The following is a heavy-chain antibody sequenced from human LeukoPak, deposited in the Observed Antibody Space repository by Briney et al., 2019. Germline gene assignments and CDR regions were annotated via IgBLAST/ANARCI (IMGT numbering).Heavy chain of an antibody. D-gene: IGHD4/OR15-4a*01. V-gene: IGHV3-7*01. CDR2: IKQDGSEK. CDR1: GFTFSSYS. J-gene: IGHJ4*02. Sequence: GGSLRLSCAASGFTFSSYSMNWVRQAPGKGLEWVASIKQDGSEKYYVDSVKGRVTISRDNAKNSLYLQMNSLRAEDAAVYYCARVFGAGYSDYWGQGTLVTVSS. CDR3: ARVFGAGYSDY.